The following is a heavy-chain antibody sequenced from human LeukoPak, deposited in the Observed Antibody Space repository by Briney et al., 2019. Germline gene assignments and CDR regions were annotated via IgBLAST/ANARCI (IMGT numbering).Heavy chain of an antibody. V-gene: IGHV3-7*05. J-gene: IGHJ4*02. CDR2: INQDGSDH. CDR3: VRGRPY. Sequence: TGGSLRLSCAVSGFTFSSYWINGVRQAPGKGPEWVASINQDGSDHYYVDSVKGRFTISRDNAKDSLYLQMSSLRVEDTAVYYCVRGRPYWGQGTLVTVSS. CDR1: GFTFSSYW.